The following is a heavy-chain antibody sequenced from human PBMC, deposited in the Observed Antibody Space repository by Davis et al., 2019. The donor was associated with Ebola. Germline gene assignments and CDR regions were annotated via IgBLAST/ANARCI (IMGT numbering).Heavy chain of an antibody. CDR1: GYTFTSYD. D-gene: IGHD3-10*01. Sequence: AASVKVSCKASGYTFTSYDINWVRQATGQGLEWMGWMNPNSGNTGYAQKFQGRVTMTRNTSISTAYMELSSLRSEDTAVYYCAREERILWFGELAALDPWGQGTTVTVSS. CDR2: MNPNSGNT. CDR3: AREERILWFGELAALDP. V-gene: IGHV1-8*01. J-gene: IGHJ6*02.